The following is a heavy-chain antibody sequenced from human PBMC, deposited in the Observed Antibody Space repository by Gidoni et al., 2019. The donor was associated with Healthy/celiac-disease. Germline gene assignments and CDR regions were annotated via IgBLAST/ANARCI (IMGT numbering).Heavy chain of an antibody. J-gene: IGHJ6*02. CDR1: GDSIRSGGYS. V-gene: IGHV4-30-2*01. CDR3: ARGDMGRGMDV. CDR2: IYHSGIN. Sequence: QLQLQESGSVLLKPSQTLSLTYAVSGDSIRSGGYSWSWIRQPPGKGLEWIGYIYHSGINYYNPSLKSRVTIAVERSKNQVSMKLSSVTAADTAVYYCARGDMGRGMDVWGQGTTVTVSS. D-gene: IGHD2-15*01.